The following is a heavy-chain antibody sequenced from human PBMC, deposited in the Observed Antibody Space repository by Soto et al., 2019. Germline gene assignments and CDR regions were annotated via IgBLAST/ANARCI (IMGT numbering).Heavy chain of an antibody. CDR3: ARSGGGSNVNFDY. V-gene: IGHV1-8*01. J-gene: IGHJ4*02. CDR2: MNPDSGHT. CDR1: GYTFTSYD. D-gene: IGHD2-15*01. Sequence: QVKLVQSGAEVRTPGASVKVSCKASGYTFTSYDINWVRQATGQGPEWMGWMNPDSGHTGYVQKFQGRVTMTRNTAISTAYMELSSLRSEDTAVYYCARSGGGSNVNFDYWGQGTLVTVSS.